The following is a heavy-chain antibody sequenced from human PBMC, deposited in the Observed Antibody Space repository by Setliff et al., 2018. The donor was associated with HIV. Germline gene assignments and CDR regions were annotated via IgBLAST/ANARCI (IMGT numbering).Heavy chain of an antibody. J-gene: IGHJ4*02. CDR2: ISAYYGNT. D-gene: IGHD2-2*01. CDR1: GYTFTDYG. V-gene: IGHV1-18*01. CDR3: ARVFRDIVVVPAATAPSYYFDC. Sequence: ASVKVSCKASGYTFTDYGISWVRQAPGQGLEWMGWISAYYGNTNYAQKLQGRVTMTTDTSTSTAYMELRSLRSDDTAVYYCARVFRDIVVVPAATAPSYYFDCWGQGTLVTVSS.